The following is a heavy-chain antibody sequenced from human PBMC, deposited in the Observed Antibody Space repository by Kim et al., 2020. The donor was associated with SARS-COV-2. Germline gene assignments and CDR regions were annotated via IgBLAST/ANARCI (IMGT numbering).Heavy chain of an antibody. CDR3: ASPLSPSYYYYYGMDV. V-gene: IGHV3-48*01. CDR2: ISSSSSTI. Sequence: GGSLRHSCAASGFTFSSYSMNWVRQAPGKGLEWVSYISSSSSTIYYADSVKGRFTISRDNAKNSLYLQMNSLRAEDTAVYYCASPLSPSYYYYYGMDVWGQGTTVTVSS. J-gene: IGHJ6*02. CDR1: GFTFSSYS.